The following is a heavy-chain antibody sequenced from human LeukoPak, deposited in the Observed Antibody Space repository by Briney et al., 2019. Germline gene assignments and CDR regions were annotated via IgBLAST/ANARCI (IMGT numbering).Heavy chain of an antibody. V-gene: IGHV3-30*04. CDR2: ISYDGSNK. Sequence: PGGSLRLSCAASGFTFSSYAMHWVRQAPGKGLEWVAVISYDGSNKYYADSVKGRFTISRDNSKNTLYLQMNSLRAEDTAVYYCARGWISRRLVGAPHEYFQHWGQGTLVTVSS. J-gene: IGHJ1*01. CDR3: ARGWISRRLVGAPHEYFQH. D-gene: IGHD1-26*01. CDR1: GFTFSSYA.